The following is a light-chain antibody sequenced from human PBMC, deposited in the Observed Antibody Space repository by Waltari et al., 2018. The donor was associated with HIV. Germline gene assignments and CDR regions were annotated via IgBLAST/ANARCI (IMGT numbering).Light chain of an antibody. V-gene: IGKV1-13*02. Sequence: AIQLTQSPSSLSASIGHTVTITCRASQGISSALAWYQQRQGNPPRLLIYDVSRLQNGVPSMFSGTGYGTDFTLTINSVQPEDLATYYCQQFSSYPWTFGQGTKVDLK. CDR1: QGISSA. CDR2: DVS. CDR3: QQFSSYPWT. J-gene: IGKJ1*01.